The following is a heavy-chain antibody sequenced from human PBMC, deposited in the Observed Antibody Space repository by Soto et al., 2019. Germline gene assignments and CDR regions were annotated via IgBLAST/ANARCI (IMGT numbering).Heavy chain of an antibody. D-gene: IGHD6-19*01. CDR2: IYHSGST. J-gene: IGHJ4*02. Sequence: SETLSLTCAVSGGSISSSNWWSWVRQPPGKGLEWIGEIYHSGSTNYNPSLKSRVTISVDKSKNQFSLKLSSVTAADTAVYYCASTEAPAIAVAGYFDYWGQGTLVTVS. CDR3: ASTEAPAIAVAGYFDY. CDR1: GGSISSSNW. V-gene: IGHV4-4*02.